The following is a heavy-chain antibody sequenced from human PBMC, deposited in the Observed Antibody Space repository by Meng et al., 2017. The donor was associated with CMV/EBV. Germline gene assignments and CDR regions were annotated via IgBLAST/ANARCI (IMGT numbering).Heavy chain of an antibody. D-gene: IGHD1-26*01. Sequence: GESLKISCAASGFTFSSYAMSWVRQAPGKGLEWVSVIYSGGSSTYYADSVKGRFTISRDNSENTLYLQMNSLRAEDTAVYYCAKDRGSYYDYWGQGTLVTVSS. J-gene: IGHJ4*02. CDR2: IYSGGSST. CDR1: GFTFSSYA. V-gene: IGHV3-23*03. CDR3: AKDRGSYYDY.